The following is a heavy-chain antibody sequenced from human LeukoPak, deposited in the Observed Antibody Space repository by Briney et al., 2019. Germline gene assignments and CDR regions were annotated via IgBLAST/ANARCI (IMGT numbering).Heavy chain of an antibody. CDR2: INPNSGGT. D-gene: IGHD3-22*01. CDR1: GYTFTGYY. Sequence: GASVKVSCKASGYTFTGYYMHWVRQAPGQGLEWMGWINPNSGGTNYAQKFQGRVTMTRDTSISTAYMELSRLRSDDTAVYYCARDRPLYYDSSGYDYWGQGTLVTVSS. CDR3: ARDRPLYYDSSGYDY. J-gene: IGHJ4*02. V-gene: IGHV1-2*02.